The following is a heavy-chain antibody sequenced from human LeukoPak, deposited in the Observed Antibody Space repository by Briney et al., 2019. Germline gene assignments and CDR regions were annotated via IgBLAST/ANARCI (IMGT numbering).Heavy chain of an antibody. CDR2: ISWNSGSI. J-gene: IGHJ4*02. CDR3: AKDLGLRTPKYCFDY. CDR1: GFTFDDYA. V-gene: IGHV3-9*01. D-gene: IGHD4-23*01. Sequence: SLRLSCAASGFTFDDYAMHWVRQAPGKGLEWVSGISWNSGSIGYADSVKGRFTISRDNAKNSLYLQMNSLRAEDTALYYCAKDLGLRTPKYCFDYWGQGTLVTVSS.